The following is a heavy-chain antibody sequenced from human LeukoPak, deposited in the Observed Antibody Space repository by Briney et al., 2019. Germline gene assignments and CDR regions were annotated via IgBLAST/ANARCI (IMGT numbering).Heavy chain of an antibody. J-gene: IGHJ4*02. D-gene: IGHD3-22*01. CDR3: ASLPDYYDSSGYYAPFDY. Sequence: SETLSLTCAVYGGSFSDYYWSWIRQPPGKGLEWIGEINHSGSTNYNPSLKSRVTISVDTSKNQFSLKLSSVTAADTAVYYCASLPDYYDSSGYYAPFDYWGQGTLVTVSS. V-gene: IGHV4-34*01. CDR1: GGSFSDYY. CDR2: INHSGST.